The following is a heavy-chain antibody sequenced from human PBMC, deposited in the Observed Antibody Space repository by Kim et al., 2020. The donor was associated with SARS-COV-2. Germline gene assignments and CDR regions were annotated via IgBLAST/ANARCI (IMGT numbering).Heavy chain of an antibody. Sequence: GGSLRLSCAASGFTFSSYAMSWVRQAPGKGLEWVSAISGSGGSTYYADSVKGRFTISRDNSKNTLYLQMNSLRAEDTAVYYCANPTAWFGDAFDIWGQGTMVTVSS. D-gene: IGHD3-10*01. V-gene: IGHV3-23*01. CDR2: ISGSGGST. J-gene: IGHJ3*02. CDR3: ANPTAWFGDAFDI. CDR1: GFTFSSYA.